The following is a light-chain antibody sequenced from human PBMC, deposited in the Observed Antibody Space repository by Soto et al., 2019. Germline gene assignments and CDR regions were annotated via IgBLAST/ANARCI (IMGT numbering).Light chain of an antibody. V-gene: IGLV2-14*01. J-gene: IGLJ1*01. CDR1: SSDIGSYNY. CDR3: SSHTTYSTRI. CDR2: EVS. Sequence: QSVLTQPASVSGSPGQSIAISCTGTSSDIGSYNYVSWYQQHPGKAPKLIIHEVSNRPSGISDHFSGSKSGNTASLTISGLQADDEADYYCSSHTTYSTRIFGTGIKVTV.